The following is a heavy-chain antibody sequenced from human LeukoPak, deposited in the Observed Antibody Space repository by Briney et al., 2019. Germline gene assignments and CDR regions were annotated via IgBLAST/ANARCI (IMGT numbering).Heavy chain of an antibody. CDR2: IYSSGST. CDR3: ARGRAVTTNFDY. J-gene: IGHJ4*02. V-gene: IGHV4-4*07. Sequence: SETLSLTYTVSGGSISGYYWSWIRQPAGKGLEWIGRIYSSGSTNYNPSLKSRVTMSVDTSKNQFSLKLSSVTAADTAVYFCARGRAVTTNFDYWGQGTLVTVSS. CDR1: GGSISGYY. D-gene: IGHD4-11*01.